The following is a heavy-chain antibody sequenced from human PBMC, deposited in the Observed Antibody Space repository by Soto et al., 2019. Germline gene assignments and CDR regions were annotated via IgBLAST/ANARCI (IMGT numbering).Heavy chain of an antibody. CDR1: GGSISNGGYY. CDR2: IYFSGST. Sequence: QLQLQESGPGLVKPSQTLSLTCAVSGGSISNGGYYWSWIRQHPGKGLEWIGSIYFSGSTYYNPSLKSRVTISVATPKNQFSLKLSSVTAAATAVYYCAGDSQSQQPHLQWGGGYMDAGCKGSTVTVTS. J-gene: IGHJ6*03. CDR3: AGDSQSQQPHLQWGGGYMDA. V-gene: IGHV4-31*11. D-gene: IGHD6-13*01.